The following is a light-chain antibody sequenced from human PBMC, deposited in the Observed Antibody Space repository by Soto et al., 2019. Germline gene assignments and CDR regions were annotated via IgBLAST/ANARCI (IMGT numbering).Light chain of an antibody. CDR3: QQYHNWPPIT. J-gene: IGKJ5*01. Sequence: EIVLTQAPGTLSWSPGERATLSCRASQSVSSTLLAWHQQKPGQAPRLLIYGASTRATGIPARFSGSGSGTEFTLTISSLQSEDSAVYYCQQYHNWPPITFGQGTRLENK. V-gene: IGKV3-15*01. CDR2: GAS. CDR1: QSVSST.